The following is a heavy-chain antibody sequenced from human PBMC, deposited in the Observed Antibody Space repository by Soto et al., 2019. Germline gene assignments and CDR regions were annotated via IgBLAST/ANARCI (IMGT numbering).Heavy chain of an antibody. D-gene: IGHD1-1*01. CDR3: ARERYKRDYYYGRDV. CDR2: IWYDGSNK. V-gene: IGHV3-33*01. Sequence: QVQLVESGGGVVQPGRSLRLSCAASGFTFSSYGMHWVRQAPGKGLEWVAVIWYDGSNKYYADSVKGRFTISRDNSKNTLYLQMNSRKAEDTAVYYCARERYKRDYYYGRDVWGKGTTVTVSS. J-gene: IGHJ6*04. CDR1: GFTFSSYG.